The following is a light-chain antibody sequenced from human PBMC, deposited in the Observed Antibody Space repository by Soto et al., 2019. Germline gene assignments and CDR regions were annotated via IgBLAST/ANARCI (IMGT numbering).Light chain of an antibody. CDR1: RSIGRY. J-gene: IGKJ2*01. CDR2: GAS. V-gene: IGKV1-39*01. Sequence: DIRLTQSPASLSASVGDRVSITCRTSRSIGRYVNWYQQKLGKAPKLLIYGASTLKGGVPSRFSGSGSGTDFTLTIRGLQPEDFATYYCQESYSSPYFFGQGTKLEMK. CDR3: QESYSSPYF.